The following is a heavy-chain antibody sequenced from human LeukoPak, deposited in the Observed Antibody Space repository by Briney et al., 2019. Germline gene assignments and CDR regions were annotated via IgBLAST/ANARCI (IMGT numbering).Heavy chain of an antibody. CDR1: GFTFSNYG. CDR3: AKDWTAWDRYAYSYDYFDM. CDR2: ISGSGGNT. V-gene: IGHV3-23*01. J-gene: IGHJ3*02. Sequence: GGSLRLSCAASGFTFSNYGMSWVRQAPGKGLEWVSTISGSGGNTYYADSVKGRFTISRDNAKNTLYLQMNSLRAEDTAVYYCAKDWTAWDRYAYSYDYFDMWGQGTMVTVSS. D-gene: IGHD5-18*01.